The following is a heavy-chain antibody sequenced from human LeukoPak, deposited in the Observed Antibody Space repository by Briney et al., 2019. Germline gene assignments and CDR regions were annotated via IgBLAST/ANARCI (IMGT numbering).Heavy chain of an antibody. CDR1: GYSFTTYW. V-gene: IGHV5-51*01. D-gene: IGHD2-15*01. J-gene: IGHJ4*01. CDR3: ARLAFSYCSGGACSRFDY. Sequence: GESLKISCQGSGYSFTTYWIAWVRQIPGRGLEWMGIIYPGDSHIRYSPSFEGQVTISADKSIGTAYLQWSSLKASDTAMYYCARLAFSYCSGGACSRFDYWGHGTLATVSS. CDR2: IYPGDSHI.